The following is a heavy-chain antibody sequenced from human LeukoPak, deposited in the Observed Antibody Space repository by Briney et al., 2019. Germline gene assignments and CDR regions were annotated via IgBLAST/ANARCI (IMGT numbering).Heavy chain of an antibody. CDR3: AKDIYVRNYYYYGMDV. Sequence: PGGSLRLSCAASGFTFEDYAMHCVRQAPGKGLEWVSGFSWNSGSIGYADSVKGRFTISRDNAKNSLYLQMNSLRAEDTALYYCAKDIYVRNYYYYGMDVWGQGTTVTVSS. J-gene: IGHJ6*02. V-gene: IGHV3-9*01. CDR2: FSWNSGSI. D-gene: IGHD3-10*02. CDR1: GFTFEDYA.